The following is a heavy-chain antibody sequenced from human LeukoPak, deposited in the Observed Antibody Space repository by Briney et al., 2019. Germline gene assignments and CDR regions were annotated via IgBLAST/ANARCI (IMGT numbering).Heavy chain of an antibody. CDR2: IYYSGNT. Sequence: SETLSLTCTVSGGSISNSGYYWGWIRQPPGKGLEWIGNIYYSGNTYYNPSLKSRVTMSVDTSKNQFSLKLSSVTAADTAVYYCAKTYYYDPFDYWGQGTLVTVSS. CDR1: GGSISNSGYY. CDR3: AKTYYYDPFDY. J-gene: IGHJ4*02. D-gene: IGHD3-22*01. V-gene: IGHV4-39*01.